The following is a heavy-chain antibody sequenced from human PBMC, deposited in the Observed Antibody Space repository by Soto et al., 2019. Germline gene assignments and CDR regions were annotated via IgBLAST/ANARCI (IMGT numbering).Heavy chain of an antibody. CDR3: ASANRRDGYNYVDY. V-gene: IGHV4-61*01. CDR2: IYYSGST. CDR1: GGSVSSGSYY. D-gene: IGHD5-12*01. J-gene: IGHJ4*02. Sequence: PSETLSLTCTVSGGSVSSGSYYWSWIRQPPGKGLEWIGYIYYSGSTNYNPSLKSRVTISVDTSKNQFSLKLSSVTAADTAVYYCASANRRDGYNYVDYWGQGTLVTVSS.